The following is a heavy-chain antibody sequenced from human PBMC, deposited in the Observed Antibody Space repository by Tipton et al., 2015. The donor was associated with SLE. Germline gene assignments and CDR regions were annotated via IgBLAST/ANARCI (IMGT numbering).Heavy chain of an antibody. CDR3: ARESTIFGVGVYGVGV. Sequence: TLSLTCAVYGGSFSGYYWSWIRQPPGKGLQWIGYIYYSGSTNYNPSLKSRVTISVDTSKNQFSLKLSSVTAADTAVYYCARESTIFGVGVYGVGVWGQGTTVTVPS. D-gene: IGHD3-3*01. CDR2: IYYSGST. J-gene: IGHJ6*02. CDR1: GGSFSGYY. V-gene: IGHV4-59*01.